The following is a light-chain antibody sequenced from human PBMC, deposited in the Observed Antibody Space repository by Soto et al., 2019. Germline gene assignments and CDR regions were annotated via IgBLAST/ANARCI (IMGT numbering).Light chain of an antibody. Sequence: IQMTQSPSTLSASVGDRVTITCRASQSISTWLAWYQQKPGKAPKLLIYDASSLESGVPSRFSGSGSGTEFTLTISSLQPDDSATYYCQQYKGVTFGQGTKVDIK. CDR1: QSISTW. V-gene: IGKV1-5*01. CDR2: DAS. J-gene: IGKJ1*01. CDR3: QQYKGVT.